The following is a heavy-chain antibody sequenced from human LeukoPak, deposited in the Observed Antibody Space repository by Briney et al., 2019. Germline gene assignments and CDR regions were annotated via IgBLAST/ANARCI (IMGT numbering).Heavy chain of an antibody. CDR1: GFTFSSYA. D-gene: IGHD4-17*01. CDR3: ARELPLYGDSGVY. V-gene: IGHV3-30-3*01. J-gene: IGHJ4*02. Sequence: PGGSLRLSCAASGFTFSSYAMHWVRQAPGKGLEWVAVISYDGSNKYYADPVKGRFTISRDNSKNTLYLQMNSLRAEDTAVYYCARELPLYGDSGVYWGQGTLVTVSS. CDR2: ISYDGSNK.